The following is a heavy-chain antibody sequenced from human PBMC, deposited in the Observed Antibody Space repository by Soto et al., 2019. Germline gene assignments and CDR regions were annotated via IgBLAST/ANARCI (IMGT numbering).Heavy chain of an antibody. CDR3: AKGMGGYSSLDY. Sequence: QVQLVESGGGVVQPGRSLRLSCAASGFTFSSYGMHWVRQAPGKGLEWVAVISYDGSNKYYADSVKGRFTISRDNSKNTLYLQMNSLRAEDTAVYYCAKGMGGYSSLDYWGQGTLVTVSS. V-gene: IGHV3-30*18. CDR1: GFTFSSYG. J-gene: IGHJ4*02. D-gene: IGHD5-18*01. CDR2: ISYDGSNK.